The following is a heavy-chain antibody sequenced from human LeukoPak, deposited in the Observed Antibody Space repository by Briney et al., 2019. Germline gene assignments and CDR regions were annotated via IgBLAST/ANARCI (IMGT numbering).Heavy chain of an antibody. D-gene: IGHD5-12*01. Sequence: PGGSLRLSCAASGFTFDDYAMHWVRQAPGKGLEWVSLISGDGGSTYYADSVKGRFTISRDNSKNTLYLQMNSLRAEDTAVYYCARDIVATISSVWGQGTLVTVSS. CDR3: ARDIVATISSV. J-gene: IGHJ4*02. V-gene: IGHV3-43*02. CDR2: ISGDGGST. CDR1: GFTFDDYA.